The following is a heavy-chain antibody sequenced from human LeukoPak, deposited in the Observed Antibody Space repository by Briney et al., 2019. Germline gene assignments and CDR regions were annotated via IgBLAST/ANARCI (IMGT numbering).Heavy chain of an antibody. CDR3: ARSEGVGSSAEEYFQH. CDR2: INHSGST. Sequence: SETLSLTCAVYGGSFSDYYWSWIRQPPGKGVEWIGEINHSGSTNYNPSLKSRVTISVDTSKNQFSLKLSSVTAADTAVYYCARSEGVGSSAEEYFQHWGQGTLVTVSS. V-gene: IGHV4-34*01. CDR1: GGSFSDYY. J-gene: IGHJ1*01. D-gene: IGHD6-6*01.